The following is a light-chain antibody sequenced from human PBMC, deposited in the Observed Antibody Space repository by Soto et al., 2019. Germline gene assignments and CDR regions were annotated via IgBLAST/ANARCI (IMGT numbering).Light chain of an antibody. Sequence: QSALTQSRSVSGSTGQSVTISCTGTSSDVGGYNFVSWYQQRPGKAPKLMIYDVTKQPSGVPDRFSGSKSDNTASLTISGLLSEDEADYYCCSSAGTYTLGVFGTGTKVTAL. CDR2: DVT. CDR1: SSDVGGYNF. J-gene: IGLJ1*01. V-gene: IGLV2-11*01. CDR3: CSSAGTYTLGV.